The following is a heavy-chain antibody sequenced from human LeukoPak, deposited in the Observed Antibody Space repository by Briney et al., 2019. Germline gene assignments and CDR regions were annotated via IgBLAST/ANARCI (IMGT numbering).Heavy chain of an antibody. D-gene: IGHD3-10*01. J-gene: IGHJ3*02. CDR2: IGTAGDT. CDR1: GFTFSSYD. CDR3: ARAMLKRITMVRGVIGAFDI. Sequence: PGGSLRLSCAASGFTFSSYDMHWVRQATGKGLEWVSAIGTAGDTYYPGSVKGRFTISRENAKNSLYLQMNSLRAGDTAVYYCARAMLKRITMVRGVIGAFDIWGQGTMVTVSS. V-gene: IGHV3-13*01.